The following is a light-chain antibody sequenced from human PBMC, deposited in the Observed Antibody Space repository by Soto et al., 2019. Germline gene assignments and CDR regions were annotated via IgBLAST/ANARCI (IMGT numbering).Light chain of an antibody. V-gene: IGLV2-14*01. CDR1: SSDVGGYNY. CDR2: EVS. CDR3: SSYTSSSTRV. Sequence: QSALTQPASVSGSPGQSITSSCTGTSSDVGGYNYVSWYQQHPGKSHKLMIYEVSNRPSGVSNRISGSKSGNKASLTISGLQAEDEADYYCSSYTSSSTRVFGGGTKLTVL. J-gene: IGLJ3*02.